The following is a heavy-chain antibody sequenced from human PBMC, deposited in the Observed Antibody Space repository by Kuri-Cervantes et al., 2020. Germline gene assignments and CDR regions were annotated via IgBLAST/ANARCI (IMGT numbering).Heavy chain of an antibody. CDR1: GYSFTSYW. CDR2: IYPGDSDT. J-gene: IGHJ5*02. Sequence: GESLKISCKGSGYSFTSYWIGWVRQMPGKGLEWMGIIYPGDSDTRYSPSFQGQGTISADKSISTAYLQWSSLKASDTAMYYCARAPILRGSSWYVRWFDPWGQGTLVTVSS. V-gene: IGHV5-51*01. CDR3: ARAPILRGSSWYVRWFDP. D-gene: IGHD6-13*01.